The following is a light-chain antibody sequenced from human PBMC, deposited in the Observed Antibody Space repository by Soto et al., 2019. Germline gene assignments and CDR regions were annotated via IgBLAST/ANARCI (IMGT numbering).Light chain of an antibody. J-gene: IGLJ1*01. CDR1: SSDIGIYKY. CDR3: SSYAAGSIYV. V-gene: IGLV2-14*01. CDR2: EVT. Sequence: QSVLTQPASVSGSPGQSIAISCTGSSSDIGIYKYVSWYQQHPGKVPKLIIYEVTNRPSGVSNRFSGSKSGNTASLTISGLQAEDEADYYCSSYAAGSIYVFGTGTKLTVL.